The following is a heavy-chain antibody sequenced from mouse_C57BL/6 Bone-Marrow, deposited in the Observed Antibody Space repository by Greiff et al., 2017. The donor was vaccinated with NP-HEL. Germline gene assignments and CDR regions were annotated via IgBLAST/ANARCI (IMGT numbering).Heavy chain of an antibody. J-gene: IGHJ3*01. CDR2: IHPNSGST. D-gene: IGHD2-4*01. Sequence: QVQLQQPGAELVKPGASVKLSCKASGYTFTSYWMHWVKQRPGQGLEWIGMIHPNSGSTNYNEKFKSKATLTVDKSSSTAYMQLSSLTSEDSAVYYGARWGIYYDYHAWFAYWGQGTLVTVSA. V-gene: IGHV1-64*01. CDR1: GYTFTSYW. CDR3: ARWGIYYDYHAWFAY.